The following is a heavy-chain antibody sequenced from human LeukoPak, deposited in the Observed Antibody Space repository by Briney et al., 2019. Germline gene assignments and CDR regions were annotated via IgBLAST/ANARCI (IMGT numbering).Heavy chain of an antibody. CDR2: IIPIFGTA. J-gene: IGHJ4*02. Sequence: ASVKVSCKASGGTFSSYAISWVRQAPGQGLEWMGGIIPIFGTANYAQKLQGRVTMTTDTSTSTAYMELRSLRSDDTAVYYCARVDPTYYYGSGSYSFDYWGQGTLVTVSS. CDR1: GGTFSSYA. V-gene: IGHV1-69*05. CDR3: ARVDPTYYYGSGSYSFDY. D-gene: IGHD3-10*01.